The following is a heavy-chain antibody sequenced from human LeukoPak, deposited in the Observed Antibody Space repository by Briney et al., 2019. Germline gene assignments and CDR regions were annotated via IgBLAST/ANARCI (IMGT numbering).Heavy chain of an antibody. D-gene: IGHD3-22*01. Sequence: GGSLRLSCAASGFTFSSYAMSWVRQARGKGLEWVSAISGSGGSTYYADSVKGRFTISRDNSKNTLYLQMNSLRAEDTAVYYCAKDLSSGYYYACDYWGQGTLVTVSS. V-gene: IGHV3-23*01. CDR1: GFTFSSYA. J-gene: IGHJ4*02. CDR2: ISGSGGST. CDR3: AKDLSSGYYYACDY.